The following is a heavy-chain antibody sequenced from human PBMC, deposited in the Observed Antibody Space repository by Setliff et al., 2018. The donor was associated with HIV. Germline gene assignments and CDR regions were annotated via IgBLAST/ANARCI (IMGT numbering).Heavy chain of an antibody. CDR2: ISYAGFDGSSK. V-gene: IGHV3-30*04. CDR3: ARDWLDYGILDH. J-gene: IGHJ4*02. Sequence: GGSLRLSCAASGFTFSSHAMHWVRQAPGKGLEWVADISYAGFDGSSKYYADSVKGRFTISRDNSKNTLYLQMNSLGPEDTAVYYCARDWLDYGILDHWGQGTLVTVSS. CDR1: GFTFSSHA. D-gene: IGHD2-15*01.